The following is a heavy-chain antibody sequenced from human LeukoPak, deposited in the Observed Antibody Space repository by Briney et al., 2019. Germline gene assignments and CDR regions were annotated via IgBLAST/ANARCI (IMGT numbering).Heavy chain of an antibody. CDR1: GFTFSSYW. Sequence: GGSLRLSCAASGFTFSSYWMHWVPQAPGKGLVWVSRINTDGSSTSYADSVKGRFTISRDNAKNTLYLQMNSLRAEDTAVYYCASLYSSSWSRFDPWGQGTLVTVSS. CDR2: INTDGSST. V-gene: IGHV3-74*01. D-gene: IGHD6-13*01. CDR3: ASLYSSSWSRFDP. J-gene: IGHJ5*02.